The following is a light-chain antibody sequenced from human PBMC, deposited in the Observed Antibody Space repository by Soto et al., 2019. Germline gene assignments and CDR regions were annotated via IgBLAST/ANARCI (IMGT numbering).Light chain of an antibody. CDR2: GAS. CDR3: QQYGSSPYT. J-gene: IGKJ2*01. CDR1: QSVSTSS. V-gene: IGKV3-20*01. Sequence: EIVLTQSPGTLSLSPGERATLSCRASQSVSTSSLAWYQQKPGQAPRLLIYGASSRATGIPDRVSGSGSGADFTLSISRLEPEDFAMYYCQQYGSSPYTFGLGTKLAIK.